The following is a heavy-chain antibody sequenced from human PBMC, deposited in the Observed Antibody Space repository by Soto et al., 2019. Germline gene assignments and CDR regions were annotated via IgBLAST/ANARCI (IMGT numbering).Heavy chain of an antibody. CDR2: IIPIFGTA. Sequence: QVQLVQSGAEVKKPGSSVKVSCKASGGTFSSYAISWVRQAPGQGLEWMGGIIPIFGTANYAQKFQGRVTMTADESTSTAYMELSSLRSEDTAVYYCARRYYYDSSGYISARFDPWGQGTLVTVSS. V-gene: IGHV1-69*01. CDR3: ARRYYYDSSGYISARFDP. J-gene: IGHJ5*02. CDR1: GGTFSSYA. D-gene: IGHD3-22*01.